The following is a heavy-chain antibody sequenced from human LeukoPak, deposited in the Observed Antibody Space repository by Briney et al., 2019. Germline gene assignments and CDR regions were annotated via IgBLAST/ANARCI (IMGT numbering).Heavy chain of an antibody. CDR2: ISSDGSST. J-gene: IGHJ5*02. D-gene: IGHD5-24*01. Sequence: GGSLRLSCAASGFTFSSYWMHWVRQGPGKGLMWVSRISSDGSSTSYADSVKGRFTISRDNAKNTLYLQINSLRAEDTAVYYCARASSGTIREFDPWGQGTLVTVSS. CDR1: GFTFSSYW. CDR3: ARASSGTIREFDP. V-gene: IGHV3-74*01.